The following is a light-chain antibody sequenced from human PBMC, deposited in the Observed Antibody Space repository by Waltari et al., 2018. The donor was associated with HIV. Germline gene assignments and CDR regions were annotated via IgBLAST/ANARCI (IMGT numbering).Light chain of an antibody. V-gene: IGKV2-30*01. CDR1: QSLVYSDGNTY. CDR3: QQYGGSPLYT. CDR2: KVS. J-gene: IGKJ2*01. Sequence: DVVMTQSPLSLPVTLGQPASISCRSSQSLVYSDGNTYLNWFQQRPGQSPRRLIYKVSNRDSGVPDRFSGSGSGTEFTLTIRRLEPEDFAVYYSQQYGGSPLYTFGQGTKLEIK.